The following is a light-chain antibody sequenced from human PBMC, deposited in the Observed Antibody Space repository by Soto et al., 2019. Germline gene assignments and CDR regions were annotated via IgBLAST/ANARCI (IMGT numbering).Light chain of an antibody. CDR3: QHYGSAPPMFT. CDR1: QSVTRSY. V-gene: IGKV3-20*01. J-gene: IGKJ2*01. CDR2: GAS. Sequence: EIVLTQSPGTLSLSPGERAALSCRASQSVTRSYLAWYQQKPGQSPRLLIFGASSRAPGIPDRFSGSGSGTDFTLTISRLEPEDFAVYYCQHYGSAPPMFTFGQGTKLEIK.